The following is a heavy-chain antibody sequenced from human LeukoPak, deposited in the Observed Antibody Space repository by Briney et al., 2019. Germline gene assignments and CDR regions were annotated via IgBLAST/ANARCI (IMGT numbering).Heavy chain of an antibody. V-gene: IGHV1-2*02. J-gene: IGHJ4*02. D-gene: IGHD3-10*01. CDR1: GYTFTGYY. CDR2: SNPNSGGT. CDR3: ARVPHRGHFDY. Sequence: ASVKVSCKTSGYTFTGYYMHWVRQAPGQGREWMGWSNPNSGGTNYAQKFQGRVTMTRDTSISTAYMELSRLRSDDTAVYYCARVPHRGHFDYWGQGTLVTVSS.